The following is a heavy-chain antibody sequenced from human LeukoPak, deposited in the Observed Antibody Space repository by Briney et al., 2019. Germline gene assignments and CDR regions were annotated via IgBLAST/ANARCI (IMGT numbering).Heavy chain of an antibody. Sequence: GGSLRLSCAASGFTFSSYAMSWVRQAPGKGLEWVSYISSSGSTIYYADSVKGRFTISRDNAKNSLYLQMNSLRAEDTAVYYCARTLGIKPGPLDYWGQGTLVTVSS. J-gene: IGHJ4*02. CDR1: GFTFSSYA. V-gene: IGHV3-48*04. CDR3: ARTLGIKPGPLDY. CDR2: ISSSGSTI. D-gene: IGHD7-27*01.